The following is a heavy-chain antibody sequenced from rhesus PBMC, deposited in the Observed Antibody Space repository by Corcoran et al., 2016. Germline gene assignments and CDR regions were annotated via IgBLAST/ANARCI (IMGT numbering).Heavy chain of an antibody. CDR1: GFSLSTTGTG. CDR2: IYWNDSK. Sequence: QVTLKESGPALVKPTQTLTLTCTFSGFSLSTTGTGVGWIRQPPGKALELLASIYWNDSKYYSTSLKSRLTISKDTSKNQVVLTMTNMDPGDTATYYCARVDIAGTTFGDYWGQGVLVTVSP. D-gene: IGHD1-20*01. CDR3: ARVDIAGTTFGDY. V-gene: IGHV2-95*01. J-gene: IGHJ4*01.